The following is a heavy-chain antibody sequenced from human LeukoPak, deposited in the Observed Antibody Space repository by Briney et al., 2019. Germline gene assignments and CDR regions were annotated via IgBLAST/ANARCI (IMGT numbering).Heavy chain of an antibody. CDR3: ARDRFLWGLGNWFDL. Sequence: GASVKVSCKTSGYTFTNYGISWVRQASGQGLEWMGWVSTSNPHTNYAPKFRGRVIMTIDTSTTTAYLEMRSLTSDDTAVYYCARDRFLWGLGNWFDLWGQGTLVTVTS. D-gene: IGHD3-3*01. CDR1: GYTFTNYG. J-gene: IGHJ5*02. CDR2: VSTSNPHT. V-gene: IGHV1-18*01.